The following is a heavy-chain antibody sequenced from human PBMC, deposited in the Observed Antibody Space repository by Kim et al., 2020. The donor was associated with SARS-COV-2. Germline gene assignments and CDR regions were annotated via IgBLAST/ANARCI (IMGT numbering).Heavy chain of an antibody. CDR2: SETDGGTP. Sequence: SETDGGTPGYAAPVKGRFTISRDDSKDTLYLQVDSVNAEDAAVYYCNAIGYWGQGTLVTVSS. CDR3: NAIGY. V-gene: IGHV3-15*01. J-gene: IGHJ4*02.